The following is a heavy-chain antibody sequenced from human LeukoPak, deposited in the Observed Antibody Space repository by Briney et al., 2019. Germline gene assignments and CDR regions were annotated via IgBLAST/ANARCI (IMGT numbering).Heavy chain of an antibody. CDR3: AHLPFYYDILTGYYQYYFDY. CDR2: IYWDDDK. V-gene: IGHV2-5*02. D-gene: IGHD3-9*01. J-gene: IGHJ4*02. Sequence: SGPTLVNPTQTLTLTCTFSGFSLSTSGVGVGWIRQPPGKALEWLALIYWDDDKRYSPSLKSRLTITKDTSKNQVVLTMTNMDPVDTATYYCAHLPFYYDILTGYYQYYFDYWGQGTLVTVSS. CDR1: GFSLSTSGVG.